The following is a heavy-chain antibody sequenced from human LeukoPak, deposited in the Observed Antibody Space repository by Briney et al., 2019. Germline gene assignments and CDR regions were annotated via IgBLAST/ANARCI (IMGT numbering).Heavy chain of an antibody. D-gene: IGHD3-3*01. Sequence: PGGSLRLSCAASGFTFDDYAMHWVRQAPGKGLEWVSGISWNSGSIGYADSVKGRFTISRDNAKNSLYLQMNSLRAEDTASYYCAKDNDFWSGNFDYWGQGTLVTVSS. J-gene: IGHJ4*02. CDR1: GFTFDDYA. V-gene: IGHV3-9*01. CDR2: ISWNSGSI. CDR3: AKDNDFWSGNFDY.